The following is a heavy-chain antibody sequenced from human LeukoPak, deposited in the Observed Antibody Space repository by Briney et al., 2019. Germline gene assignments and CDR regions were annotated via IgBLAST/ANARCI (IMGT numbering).Heavy chain of an antibody. CDR2: INPNSGGT. V-gene: IGHV1-2*02. CDR3: ARGSIAVAKLYAFDI. J-gene: IGHJ3*02. D-gene: IGHD6-19*01. CDR1: GYTYTGYY. Sequence: VASVNVFRKASGYTYTGYYMLWVRQAPGQGLEWMGWINPNSGGTNYAQKFQGRVTMTRDTSISTAYMELSRLRSDDTAVYYCARGSIAVAKLYAFDIWGQRTMVTVSS.